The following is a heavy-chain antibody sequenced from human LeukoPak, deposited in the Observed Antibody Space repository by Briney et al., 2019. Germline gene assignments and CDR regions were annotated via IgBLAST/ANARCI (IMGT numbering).Heavy chain of an antibody. J-gene: IGHJ5*02. V-gene: IGHV4-59*01. D-gene: IGHD6-19*01. Sequence: SETLSLTCTVSGVSISSYYWSWIRQPPGKGLEWIGYIYYSGSTNYNPSLKSRVTISVDTSKNQFSLKLSSVTAADTAVYYCASGGIAVAWGWFDPWGQGTLVTVSS. CDR3: ASGGIAVAWGWFDP. CDR1: GVSISSYY. CDR2: IYYSGST.